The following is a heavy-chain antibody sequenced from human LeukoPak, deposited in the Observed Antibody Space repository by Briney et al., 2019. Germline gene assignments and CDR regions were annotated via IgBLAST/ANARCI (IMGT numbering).Heavy chain of an antibody. V-gene: IGHV6-1*01. CDR2: TYYRSKWYN. Sequence: SQTLSLTCAISGDSVSSNSAAWNWIRQSPSRGLEWLGRTYYRSKWYNDYAVSVKSRITINPDTSKNQFSLQLNSVTPEDTAVYYCARHLLVVPYNHYYYYYMDVWGKGTTVTISS. J-gene: IGHJ6*03. CDR1: GDSVSSNSAA. D-gene: IGHD2-2*01. CDR3: ARHLLVVPYNHYYYYYMDV.